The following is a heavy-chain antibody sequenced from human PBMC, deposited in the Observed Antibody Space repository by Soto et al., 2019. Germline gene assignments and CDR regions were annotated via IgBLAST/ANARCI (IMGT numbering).Heavy chain of an antibody. D-gene: IGHD4-17*01. CDR2: IYYSGST. V-gene: IGHV4-39*01. CDR1: GGSISSSSYY. J-gene: IGHJ4*02. Sequence: SETLSLTCTVSGGSISSSSYYWGWIRQPPGKGLEWIGSIYYSGSTYYNPSLKSRVTISVDTSKNQFSLKLSSVTAADTAVYYCARQGYGDSAFDYWGQGTLVTVSS. CDR3: ARQGYGDSAFDY.